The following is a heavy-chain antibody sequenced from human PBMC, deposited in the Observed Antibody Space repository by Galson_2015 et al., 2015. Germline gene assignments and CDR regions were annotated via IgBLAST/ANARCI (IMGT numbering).Heavy chain of an antibody. J-gene: IGHJ4*02. CDR3: ARSLLTAMVGFDY. CDR1: GYTLTELS. V-gene: IGHV1-3*01. CDR2: INAGNGNT. Sequence: SVKVSCKVSGYTLTELSMHWVRQAPGQRLEWMGWINAGNGNTKYSQKFQGRVTITRDTSASTAYMELSSLRSEDTAVYYCARSLLTAMVGFDYWGQGTLVTVSS. D-gene: IGHD5-18*01.